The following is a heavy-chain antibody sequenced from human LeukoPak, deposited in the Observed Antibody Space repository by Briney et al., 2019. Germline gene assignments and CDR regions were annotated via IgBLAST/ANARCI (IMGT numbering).Heavy chain of an antibody. V-gene: IGHV3-30*18. CDR2: ISYDGSNK. CDR3: ANGYYYGSGSYYKEAFDI. J-gene: IGHJ3*02. Sequence: PGGSLRLSCAASGFTFSNYGMHWVRQAPGKGLEWVVVISYDGSNKYYADSVKGQFTISRDNSKNTLYLQMNSLRAEDTAAYYCANGYYYGSGSYYKEAFDIWGQGTMVTVSS. CDR1: GFTFSNYG. D-gene: IGHD3-10*01.